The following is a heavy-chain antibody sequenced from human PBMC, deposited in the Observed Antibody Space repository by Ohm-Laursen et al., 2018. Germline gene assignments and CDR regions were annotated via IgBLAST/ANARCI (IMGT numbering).Heavy chain of an antibody. CDR3: ATSIAVAGRLLDY. CDR1: GYMFSSYW. J-gene: IGHJ4*02. CDR2: ISSDGNTI. D-gene: IGHD6-19*01. Sequence: SLRLSCSASGYMFSSYWMHWVRQAPGKGLVWVSRISSDGNTIAYADFVKGRFAIPRDNAKNTLYLQMDSLRAEDSAVYYCATSIAVAGRLLDYWGQGTLVTVSS. V-gene: IGHV3-74*01.